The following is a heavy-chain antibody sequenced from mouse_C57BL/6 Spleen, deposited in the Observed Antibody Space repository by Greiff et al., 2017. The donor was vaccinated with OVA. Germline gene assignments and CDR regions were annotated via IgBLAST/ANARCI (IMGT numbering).Heavy chain of an antibody. CDR2: INPNNGGT. Sequence: EVQLQQSGPELVKPGASVKISCKASGYTFTDYYMNWVKQSHGKSLEWIGDINPNNGGTSYNQKFKGKATLTVDKSSSTAYMELRSLTSEDSAVYYCARGGNYSPFAYWGQGTLVTVSA. J-gene: IGHJ3*01. CDR1: GYTFTDYY. CDR3: ARGGNYSPFAY. D-gene: IGHD2-12*01. V-gene: IGHV1-26*01.